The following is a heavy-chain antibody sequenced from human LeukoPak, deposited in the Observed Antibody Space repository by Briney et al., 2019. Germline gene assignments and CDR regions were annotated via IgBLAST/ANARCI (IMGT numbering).Heavy chain of an antibody. D-gene: IGHD3-10*01. Sequence: SVKVSCKASGGTFSSYAISWVRQAPGQGLEWMGGIIPIFGTANYAQKFQGRVTITADKSTSTAYMELSSLRSEDTAVYYCARGTRAGSPILWFGELFPPRYYYMDVWGKGTTVTVSS. CDR1: GGTFSSYA. J-gene: IGHJ6*03. CDR3: ARGTRAGSPILWFGELFPPRYYYMDV. V-gene: IGHV1-69*06. CDR2: IIPIFGTA.